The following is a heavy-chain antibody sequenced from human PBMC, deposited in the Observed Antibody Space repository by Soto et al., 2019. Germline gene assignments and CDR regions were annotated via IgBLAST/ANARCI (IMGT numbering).Heavy chain of an antibody. CDR2: ITSVGNT. J-gene: IGHJ4*02. CDR1: EFTHSNYA. V-gene: IGHV3-23*01. Sequence: EVQLLASGGGLVQPGGSLRLSCAASEFTHSNYAMTWVRQAPGQGLEWVSGITSVGNTLYAASVKGRFIISRDNTKITMYLQMNSLRAEDTALYYCAKLTGYPEYWGQGTLVTVSA. CDR3: AKLTGYPEY. D-gene: IGHD5-12*01.